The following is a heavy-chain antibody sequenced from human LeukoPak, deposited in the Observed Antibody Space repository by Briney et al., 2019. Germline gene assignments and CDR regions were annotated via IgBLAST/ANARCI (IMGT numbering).Heavy chain of an antibody. J-gene: IGHJ3*02. CDR2: ITSSGNTI. Sequence: GGSLRLSCAASGFTFSSYEMSWVRQAPGKGLEWVSYITSSGNTIYYADSVKGRFTISRDNAKNSLYLQMNSLRAEDTAIYYCARDSVAGSQDAFDIWGQGTMVTVSS. CDR1: GFTFSSYE. CDR3: ARDSVAGSQDAFDI. V-gene: IGHV3-48*03. D-gene: IGHD6-19*01.